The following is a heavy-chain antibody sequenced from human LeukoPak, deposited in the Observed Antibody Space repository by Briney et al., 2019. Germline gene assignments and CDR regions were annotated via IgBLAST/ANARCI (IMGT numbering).Heavy chain of an antibody. D-gene: IGHD3-3*01. CDR2: ISSSGGST. J-gene: IGHJ3*01. V-gene: IGHV3-23*01. Sequence: GGSLRRSCAASGFTFSSYAMSWVRQAPGKGLEGVSAISSSGGSTYYADSGKGRFTISRDNAKNTLDLQMNSLRAEDTAVYYCAKVRATIFGVVIRMRDAFDLWGQGTMVTVSS. CDR3: AKVRATIFGVVIRMRDAFDL. CDR1: GFTFSSYA.